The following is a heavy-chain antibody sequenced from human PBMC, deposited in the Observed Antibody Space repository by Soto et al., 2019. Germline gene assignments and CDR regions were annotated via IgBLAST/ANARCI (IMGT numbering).Heavy chain of an antibody. J-gene: IGHJ5*02. V-gene: IGHV4-61*01. CDR3: AREGDWRNWFDP. D-gene: IGHD3-9*01. Sequence: SETLSLTCTVSGGSVSSGSYYWSWIRQPPGKGLEWIGYIYYSGSTNYNPSLNSRVTISVDTSKNQFSLKLSSVTAADTAVYYCAREGDWRNWFDPWGQGTLVTVSS. CDR1: GGSVSSGSYY. CDR2: IYYSGST.